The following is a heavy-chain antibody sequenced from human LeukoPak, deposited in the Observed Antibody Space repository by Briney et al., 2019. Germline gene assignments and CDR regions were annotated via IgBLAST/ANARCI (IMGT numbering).Heavy chain of an antibody. J-gene: IGHJ4*02. CDR1: GFTFSSYA. CDR2: ISGSGGST. D-gene: IGHD2-2*01. Sequence: GGSLRLSCAASGFTFSSYAMSWVRQAPGKGLGWVSAISGSGGSTYYADSVKGRFTISRDNSKNTLYLQMDSLRAEDTAVYYCAKLPPPYCSSTSCPDYWGQGTLVTVSS. V-gene: IGHV3-23*01. CDR3: AKLPPPYCSSTSCPDY.